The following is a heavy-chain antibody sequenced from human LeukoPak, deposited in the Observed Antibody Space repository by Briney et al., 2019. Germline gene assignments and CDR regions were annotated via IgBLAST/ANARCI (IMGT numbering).Heavy chain of an antibody. CDR1: GFTFGDYA. CDR2: IRSKAYGGTT. Sequence: PGGSLRLSCTASGFTFGDYAMSWFRQAPGKGLEWVGFIRSKAYGGTTEYAASVEGRFTISRDDSKSIAYLQMNSLKTEDTAVYYCTREREPSSSGWKVVDYWGQGTLVTVSS. J-gene: IGHJ4*02. CDR3: TREREPSSSGWKVVDY. D-gene: IGHD6-19*01. V-gene: IGHV3-49*03.